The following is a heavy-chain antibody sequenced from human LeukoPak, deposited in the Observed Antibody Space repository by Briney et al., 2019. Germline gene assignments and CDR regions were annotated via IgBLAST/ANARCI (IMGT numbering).Heavy chain of an antibody. Sequence: SGGSLRLSCAASGFTVSSNYMSWVRQAPGKGLEWVGLIRDSGEAFYADFARGRFAISRDESEKTLYLQMNSLRVEDTAVYFCARDRAANQDWVEFDPWGQGTPVIVSS. CDR2: IRDSGEA. CDR1: GFTVSSNY. CDR3: ARDRAANQDWVEFDP. D-gene: IGHD3/OR15-3a*01. V-gene: IGHV3-66*03. J-gene: IGHJ5*02.